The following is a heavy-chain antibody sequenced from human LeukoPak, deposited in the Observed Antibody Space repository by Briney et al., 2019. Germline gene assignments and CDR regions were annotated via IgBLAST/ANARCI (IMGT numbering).Heavy chain of an antibody. V-gene: IGHV1-46*01. CDR3: ARASGSSAVPFDY. Sequence: ASVNVSFKASGYTFTNNYMHWVGQAPGQGGAWMGVIAPSSGTTSYAQKFQGRVTMTRDTSTSTLYMELSSLTSEHTAVYYCARASGSSAVPFDYWGRGTLVTVSS. J-gene: IGHJ4*02. D-gene: IGHD3-10*01. CDR1: GYTFTNNY. CDR2: IAPSSGTT.